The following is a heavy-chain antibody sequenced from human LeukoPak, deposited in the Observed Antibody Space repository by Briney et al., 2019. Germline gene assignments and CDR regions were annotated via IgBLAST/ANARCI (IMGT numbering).Heavy chain of an antibody. CDR1: GYTLTELS. Sequence: ASVRVSCKVSGYTLTELSMRWVRQAPGKGLEWMGGFDPEDGETIYAQKFQGRVTMTEDTSTDTAYMELSSLRSEDTAVFYCARDPQLHGVAGTPYYYYGMDVWGKGTTVTVSS. CDR3: ARDPQLHGVAGTPYYYYGMDV. V-gene: IGHV1-24*01. CDR2: FDPEDGET. D-gene: IGHD6-19*01. J-gene: IGHJ6*04.